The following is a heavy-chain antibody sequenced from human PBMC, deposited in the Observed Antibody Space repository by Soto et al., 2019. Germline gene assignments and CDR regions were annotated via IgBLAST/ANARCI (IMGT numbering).Heavy chain of an antibody. CDR3: ARDRRASAHYYYGMDV. V-gene: IGHV3-33*01. CDR2: IWYDGSNK. J-gene: IGHJ6*02. CDR1: GFTFSSYG. D-gene: IGHD3-10*01. Sequence: QVQLVESGGGVVQPGRSLRLSCAASGFTFSSYGMHWVRQAPGKGLEWVAVIWYDGSNKYYADSVKGRFTISRDNSKNTLYLQMNSLRAEDTAVYYCARDRRASAHYYYGMDVWGQGTTVTVSS.